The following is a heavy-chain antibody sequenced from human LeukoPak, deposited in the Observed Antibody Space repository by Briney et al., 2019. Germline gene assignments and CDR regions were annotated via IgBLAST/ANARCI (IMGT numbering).Heavy chain of an antibody. V-gene: IGHV4-59*01. CDR1: GGSISSYY. CDR2: IYYSGST. D-gene: IGHD5-18*01. CDR3: ARAETAMVSRFHYYYYMDV. J-gene: IGHJ6*03. Sequence: SETLSLTCTVSGGSISSYYWSWIRQPPGKGLEWIGYIYYSGSTNYNPSLKSRVTISVDTSKNQFSLKLSSVTAADTAVYYCARAETAMVSRFHYYYYMDVWGKGTTVTVSS.